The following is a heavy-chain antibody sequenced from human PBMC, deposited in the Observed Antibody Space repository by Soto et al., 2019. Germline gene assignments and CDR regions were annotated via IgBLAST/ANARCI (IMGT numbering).Heavy chain of an antibody. J-gene: IGHJ4*02. CDR3: ARGVDYVNFDY. CDR2: IYYSGST. D-gene: IGHD4-17*01. V-gene: IGHV4-59*01. CDR1: GGSISSYY. Sequence: PSETLSLTCAVYGGSISSYYWSWIRQPPGKGLEWIGYIYYSGSTNYNPSLKSRVTISVDTSKNQFSLKLSSVTAADTAVYYCARGVDYVNFDYWGQGTLVTVSS.